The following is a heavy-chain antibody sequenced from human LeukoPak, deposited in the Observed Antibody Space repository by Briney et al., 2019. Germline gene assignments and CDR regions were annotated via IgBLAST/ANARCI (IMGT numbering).Heavy chain of an antibody. J-gene: IGHJ5*02. D-gene: IGHD6-19*01. Sequence: GGSLRLSCAASGFTVSSNYMSWVRQAPGKGLEWVSAISGSGGSTYYADSVKGRFTISRDNSKNTLYLQMNSLRAEDTAVYYCAKVQAVAAYNWFDPWGQGTLVTVSS. CDR2: ISGSGGST. V-gene: IGHV3-23*01. CDR1: GFTVSSNY. CDR3: AKVQAVAAYNWFDP.